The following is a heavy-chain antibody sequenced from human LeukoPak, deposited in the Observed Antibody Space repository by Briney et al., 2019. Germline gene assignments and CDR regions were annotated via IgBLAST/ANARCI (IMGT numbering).Heavy chain of an antibody. CDR2: INPHSGDT. J-gene: IGHJ4*02. D-gene: IGHD6-6*01. CDR1: GYTFIGFF. CDR3: ARSESARQGTFLN. V-gene: IGHV1-2*02. Sequence: ASVKVSFKASGYTFIGFFRHWVGQAPGQGPEWMGWINPHSGDTSFAQQFQGRVTLTRDTSISTAYLELTSLRSDDTTVYYCARSESARQGTFLNWGRGTLVTVSS.